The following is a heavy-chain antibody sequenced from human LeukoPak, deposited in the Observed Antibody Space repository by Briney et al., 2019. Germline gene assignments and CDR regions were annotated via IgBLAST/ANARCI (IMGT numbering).Heavy chain of an antibody. Sequence: GGSLRLSCAASGFTFNSYAMSWVRQAPGKGLEWVSAISGSGGSTYYADSVKGRFTISRDNSKNTLYLQMNSLRAEDTAVYYCAKDQYSSSWYFDYWGQGTLVTVSS. CDR3: AKDQYSSSWYFDY. D-gene: IGHD6-13*01. V-gene: IGHV3-23*01. CDR1: GFTFNSYA. CDR2: ISGSGGST. J-gene: IGHJ4*02.